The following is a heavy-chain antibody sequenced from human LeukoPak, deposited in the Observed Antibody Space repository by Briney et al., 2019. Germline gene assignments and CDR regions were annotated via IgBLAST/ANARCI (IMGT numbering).Heavy chain of an antibody. CDR2: INPNSGST. D-gene: IGHD6-19*01. CDR3: ARVVAGTMRAFDY. CDR1: GYTFTGYY. V-gene: IGHV1-2*02. J-gene: IGHJ4*02. Sequence: ASVKVSCKASGYTFTGYYMHWVRQAPGQGLEWMGWINPNSGSTNYAQKFQGRVTMTRDTSISTAYMELSRLRSDDTAVYYCARVVAGTMRAFDYWGQGTLVTVSS.